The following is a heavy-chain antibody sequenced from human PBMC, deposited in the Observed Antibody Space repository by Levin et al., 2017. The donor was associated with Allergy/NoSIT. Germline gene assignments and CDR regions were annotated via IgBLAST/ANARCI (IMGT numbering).Heavy chain of an antibody. J-gene: IGHJ4*02. V-gene: IGHV4-34*01. CDR2: INHSGST. CDR3: ASHYPLRH. CDR1: GGSFSGYY. D-gene: IGHD3-10*01. Sequence: SETLSLTCAVYGGSFSGYYWSWIRQPPGKGLEWIGEINHSGSTNYNPSLKSRVTISVDTSKNQFSLKLSSVTAADTAVYYCASHYPLRHWGQGTLVTVSS.